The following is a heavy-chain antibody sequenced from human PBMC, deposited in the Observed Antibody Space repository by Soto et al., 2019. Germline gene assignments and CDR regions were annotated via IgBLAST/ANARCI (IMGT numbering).Heavy chain of an antibody. D-gene: IGHD3-10*01. CDR2: ITISGGST. CDR3: AKDCGVRGGMDAFDI. Sequence: EVQLLESGGGLVQPGGSLRLSCVASGFTFSSYTMSWVRQAPGKGLECVSAITISGGSTYYAESVKGRFTISRDTSKNTLYLQMNCLRAEDTAVYYRAKDCGVRGGMDAFDIWCQGSMVTVSS. V-gene: IGHV3-23*01. CDR1: GFTFSSYT. J-gene: IGHJ3*02.